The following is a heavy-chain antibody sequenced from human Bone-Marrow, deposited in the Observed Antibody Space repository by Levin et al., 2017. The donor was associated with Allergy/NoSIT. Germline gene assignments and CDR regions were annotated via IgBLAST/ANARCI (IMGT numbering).Heavy chain of an antibody. CDR2: ISYDGSNK. J-gene: IGHJ4*02. Sequence: PGGSLRLSCAASGFTFSNYAMQWVRQAPGKGLEWVAVISYDGSNKYYTDSVKGRFTVSRDNSKDTLYLQMNTLRVEDTAVYYCASDDHRVRGIFDYWGQGTLVKVSS. CDR1: GFTFSNYA. D-gene: IGHD3-10*01. CDR3: ASDDHRVRGIFDY. V-gene: IGHV3-30-3*01.